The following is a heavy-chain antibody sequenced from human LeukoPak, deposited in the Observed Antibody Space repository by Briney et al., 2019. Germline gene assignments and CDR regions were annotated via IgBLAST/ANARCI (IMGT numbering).Heavy chain of an antibody. CDR1: GFTLSSYW. V-gene: IGHV3-7*04. CDR3: ARDLGYYRADY. CDR2: IKGDGSDN. Sequence: GGSLRLSCAASGFTLSSYWMGWVRQAPGKGLEWVATIKGDGSDNHYVDSVRGRFTISRDNAKISLYLQMNSLRAEDTAVYYCARDLGYYRADYWGQGTLVTVSS. J-gene: IGHJ4*02. D-gene: IGHD1-26*01.